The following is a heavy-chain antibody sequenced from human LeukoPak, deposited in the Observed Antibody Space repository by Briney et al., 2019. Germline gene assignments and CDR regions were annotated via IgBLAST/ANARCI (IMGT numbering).Heavy chain of an antibody. CDR3: ARESDGDYGDSSTFDH. D-gene: IGHD4-17*01. J-gene: IGHJ4*02. Sequence: KTGGSLRLSCAASGFTFSDYYMSWIRQAPGKGLEWVAYISSSSWPIYYADSVKGRFTISRDNAKNSLYLQMNSLRVEDTAAYYCARESDGDYGDSSTFDHWGQGSLVTVSS. CDR1: GFTFSDYY. V-gene: IGHV3-11*01. CDR2: ISSSSWPI.